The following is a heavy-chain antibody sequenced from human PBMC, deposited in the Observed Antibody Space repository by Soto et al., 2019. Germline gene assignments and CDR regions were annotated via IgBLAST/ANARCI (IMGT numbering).Heavy chain of an antibody. CDR2: IHPGYSET. CDR3: VRHASTSVRAPFKY. CDR1: GYPFTNYW. D-gene: IGHD6-6*01. J-gene: IGHJ4*02. V-gene: IGHV5-51*01. Sequence: PGESVKISCKGSGYPFTNYWIGWVRQMPGRGLEWMGIIHPGYSETKYSPSVQGQVTISADRSTRTAYLHWGSLKASDAALYFCVRHASTSVRAPFKYWGQGALVTVSS.